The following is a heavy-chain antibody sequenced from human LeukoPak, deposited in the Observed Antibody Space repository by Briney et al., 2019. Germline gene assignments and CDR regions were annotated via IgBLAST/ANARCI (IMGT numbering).Heavy chain of an antibody. V-gene: IGHV1-2*02. CDR2: INPNSGDT. J-gene: IGHJ4*02. D-gene: IGHD3-16*01. CDR1: GYTFTGYY. Sequence: ASVKVSCKASGYTFTGYYMHWVRQAPGQGLXXXXXINPNSGDTKFAREFQGRVTMTRDTSISTAYMGLSRLRSDDTAVYYCATQRGSYLWGTDFDYWGQGTLVTVSS. CDR3: ATQRGSYLWGTDFDY.